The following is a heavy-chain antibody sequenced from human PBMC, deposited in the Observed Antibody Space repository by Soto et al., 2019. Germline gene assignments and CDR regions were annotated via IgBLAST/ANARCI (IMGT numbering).Heavy chain of an antibody. J-gene: IGHJ6*02. Sequence: SQTLSLTCAISGDSVSSNSAAWNWIRQSPSRGLEWLGRTYYRSKWYNDYAVSVKSRITINPDTSKNQFSLQLNSVTPEDTAVYYCAREDGYYDLLTGYPYYYYGMDVWGQGTTVTVSS. V-gene: IGHV6-1*01. CDR1: GDSVSSNSAA. CDR2: TYYRSKWYN. D-gene: IGHD3-9*01. CDR3: AREDGYYDLLTGYPYYYYGMDV.